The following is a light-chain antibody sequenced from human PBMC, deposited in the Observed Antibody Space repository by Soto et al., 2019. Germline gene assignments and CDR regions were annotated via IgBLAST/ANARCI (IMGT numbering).Light chain of an antibody. CDR1: PSVSSY. CDR3: QQRSNWPPLT. Sequence: EIVLTQSPATLSLSPGERATLSCRASPSVSSYLAWYQQKPGQAPKLLIYDASNRATGIPARFSGSGSGTDFTLTISSLVPEDCAVYYCQQRSNWPPLTFGGGTKVEIK. J-gene: IGKJ4*01. CDR2: DAS. V-gene: IGKV3-11*01.